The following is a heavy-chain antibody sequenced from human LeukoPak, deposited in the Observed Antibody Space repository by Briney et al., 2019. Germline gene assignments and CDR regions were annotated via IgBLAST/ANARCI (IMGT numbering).Heavy chain of an antibody. Sequence: PGGSLRLSCAASGFTFSNAWMSWVRQAPGKGLEWVGRIKSKTDGGTTDYAAPVKGRFTISRDDSKNTLYLQMNSLKTEDTAVYYCTTMIAVAGNLPYYYHYGMDVWGKGTTVTVSS. CDR1: GFTFSNAW. J-gene: IGHJ6*04. CDR3: TTMIAVAGNLPYYYHYGMDV. D-gene: IGHD6-19*01. V-gene: IGHV3-15*01. CDR2: IKSKTDGGTT.